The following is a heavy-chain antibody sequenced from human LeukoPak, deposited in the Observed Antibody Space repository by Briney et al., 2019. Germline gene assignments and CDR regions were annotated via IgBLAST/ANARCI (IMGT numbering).Heavy chain of an antibody. Sequence: ASVKVSCKASEYSFTGYFMHWVRQAPGQGLEWMGIINPSGGSTSYAQKYQGRVTMTRDTSTSTVYMELSSLRSEDTAVYYCARLRITMVRGVRLYPDYWGQGTLVTVSS. CDR2: INPSGGST. V-gene: IGHV1-46*01. CDR3: ARLRITMVRGVRLYPDY. CDR1: EYSFTGYF. J-gene: IGHJ4*02. D-gene: IGHD3-10*01.